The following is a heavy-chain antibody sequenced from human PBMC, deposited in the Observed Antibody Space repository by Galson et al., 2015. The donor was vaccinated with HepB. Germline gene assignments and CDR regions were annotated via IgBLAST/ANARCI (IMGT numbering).Heavy chain of an antibody. Sequence: SLRLSCAASGFIFDDYAMHWVRQVPGKGLEYVSGISWNSGSILIVDSLKGRLSISRDNAESSLYLQMNDLRPEDTAFYHCVKDTDSSSWPDAFDIWGQGTMLTVTS. CDR3: VKDTDSSSWPDAFDI. CDR1: GFIFDDYA. D-gene: IGHD3-22*01. V-gene: IGHV3-9*01. J-gene: IGHJ3*02. CDR2: ISWNSGSI.